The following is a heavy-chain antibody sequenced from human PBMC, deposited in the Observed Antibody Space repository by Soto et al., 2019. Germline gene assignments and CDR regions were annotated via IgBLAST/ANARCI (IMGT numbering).Heavy chain of an antibody. J-gene: IGHJ4*02. CDR3: ARRAGSYPYYFDY. V-gene: IGHV4-59*01. D-gene: IGHD1-26*01. CDR2: IYYSGST. Sequence: SETLSLTCTVSGGSISSYYWSWIRQPPGKGLEWIGYIYYSGSTNYNPSLKSRVTISVDTSKNQFSLKLSSVTAADTAVYYCARRAGSYPYYFDYWGQGTLVTVSS. CDR1: GGSISSYY.